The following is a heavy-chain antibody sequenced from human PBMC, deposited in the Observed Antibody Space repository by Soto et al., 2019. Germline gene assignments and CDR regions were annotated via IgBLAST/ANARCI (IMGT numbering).Heavy chain of an antibody. CDR1: GGSISSSNYY. D-gene: IGHD3-3*01. J-gene: IGHJ4*02. V-gene: IGHV4-39*01. Sequence: SETLSLTCTVSGGSISSSNYYWGWIRQPPGKGLEWIGSIYYSGSTYYNPSLKSRVTISVDTSKNQFSLKLSSVTAADTAVYYCARQAGLRFLEWFQYYFDYWGQGTLVTVSS. CDR3: ARQAGLRFLEWFQYYFDY. CDR2: IYYSGST.